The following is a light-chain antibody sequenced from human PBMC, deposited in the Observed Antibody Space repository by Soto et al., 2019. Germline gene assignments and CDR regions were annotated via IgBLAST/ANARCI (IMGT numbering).Light chain of an antibody. CDR3: QQCDDWART. Sequence: EIVMTQSPATLSVSPGERATLSCRASQSVGNNLAWYQHKPGQAPRLLIHGTSTRGTGIPARFSGTGSGTEFTLTLSSLQSEDFAVYYFQQCDDWARTFRQGTKVEIK. V-gene: IGKV3-15*01. J-gene: IGKJ1*01. CDR2: GTS. CDR1: QSVGNN.